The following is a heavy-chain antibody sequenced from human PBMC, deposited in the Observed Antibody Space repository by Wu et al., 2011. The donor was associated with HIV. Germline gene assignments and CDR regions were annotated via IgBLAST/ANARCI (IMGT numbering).Heavy chain of an antibody. CDR2: INPNSGGT. V-gene: IGHV1-2*02. Sequence: QVQLVQSGAEVKKPGASVKVSCKASGYTFTGYYMHWVRQAPGQGLEWMGWINPNSGGTNYAQKFQGRVTMTRDTSISTAYMELSRLRSDDTAVYYCARDNSYALKGGAFDIWGQGQWSPSLQ. CDR1: GYTFTGYY. CDR3: ARDNSYALKGGAFDI. J-gene: IGHJ3*02. D-gene: IGHD5-18*01.